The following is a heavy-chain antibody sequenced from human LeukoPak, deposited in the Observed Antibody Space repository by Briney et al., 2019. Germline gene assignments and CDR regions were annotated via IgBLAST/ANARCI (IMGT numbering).Heavy chain of an antibody. J-gene: IGHJ4*02. D-gene: IGHD6-19*01. CDR1: GFTFAEYT. CDR3: VKDLVAASENVRGWYPMDY. V-gene: IGHV3-43*01. CDR2: ISWNGARI. Sequence: GGSLSLSCAASGFTFAEYTMHWVRQAPGKGLEWVSLISWNGARIHYGDSVKCPFTMSRDNSKNSLYLQMNSLRTEDTALYYCVKDLVAASENVRGWYPMDYWGQGTLVTVSS.